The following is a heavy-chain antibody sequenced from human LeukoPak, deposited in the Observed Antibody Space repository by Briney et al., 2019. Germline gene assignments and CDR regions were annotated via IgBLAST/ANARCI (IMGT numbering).Heavy chain of an antibody. J-gene: IGHJ4*01. V-gene: IGHV3-48*01. CDR2: IGISSGNT. CDR3: ARDHRYAFDN. CDR1: GFNFIDYS. D-gene: IGHD5-12*01. Sequence: GGSLRLSCAASGFNFIDYSMNWVRQAPGKGLEWISYIGISSGNTKYAYSVKGRFTISRDKARNSLYLQMNSLRVEDTAVYYCARDHRYAFDNWGHGTLVTVSS.